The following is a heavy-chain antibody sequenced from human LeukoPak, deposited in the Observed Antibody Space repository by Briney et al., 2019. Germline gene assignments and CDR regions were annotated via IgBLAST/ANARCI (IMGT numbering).Heavy chain of an antibody. Sequence: GGSLRLSCAASGFTFSSYGMHWVRQAPGKGLEWVAVIWYDGSNKYYADSVKGRFTISRDNSKNTLYLQMNSLRAEDTAVYYCARGTPEYGDQRLLYFDYWGQGTLVTVSS. CDR2: IWYDGSNK. CDR3: ARGTPEYGDQRLLYFDY. D-gene: IGHD4-17*01. V-gene: IGHV3-33*01. CDR1: GFTFSSYG. J-gene: IGHJ4*02.